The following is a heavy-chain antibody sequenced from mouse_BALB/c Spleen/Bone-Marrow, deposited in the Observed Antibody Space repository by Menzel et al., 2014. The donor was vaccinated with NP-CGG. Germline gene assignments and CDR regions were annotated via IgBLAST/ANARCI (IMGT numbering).Heavy chain of an antibody. V-gene: IGHV1-54*01. CDR3: ARELVRGMDY. Sequence: VQLQESGAELVRPGTSVKVSCKASGYAFTNYWIEWTKQGPGQGLEWIGVINPGSGGINYNEKFKGKATLTADKSSSTAYMQLSSLTSDDSAVYFCARELVRGMDYWGQGTSVTVSS. CDR2: INPGSGGI. CDR1: GYAFTNYW. D-gene: IGHD1-1*01. J-gene: IGHJ4*01.